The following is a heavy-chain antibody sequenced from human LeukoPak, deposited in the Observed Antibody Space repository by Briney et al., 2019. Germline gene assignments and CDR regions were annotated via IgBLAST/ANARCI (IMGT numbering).Heavy chain of an antibody. Sequence: PSETLSLTCTASGGSISSYYWSWIRQPPGKGLEWIGFIYYSGSTNYNPSLKSRVTISVDTSKNQFSLKLTSVTAADTAVYYCARHTGVQLWNPNWFDPWGQGTLVTVSS. CDR2: IYYSGST. J-gene: IGHJ5*02. CDR1: GGSISSYY. V-gene: IGHV4-59*08. CDR3: ARHTGVQLWNPNWFDP. D-gene: IGHD5-18*01.